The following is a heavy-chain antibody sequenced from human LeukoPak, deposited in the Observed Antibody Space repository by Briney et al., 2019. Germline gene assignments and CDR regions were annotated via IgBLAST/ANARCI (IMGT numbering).Heavy chain of an antibody. CDR2: IYYSGST. J-gene: IGHJ4*02. D-gene: IGHD1-26*01. CDR3: ATGGSGSYYELSY. Sequence: SETLSLTCTVSGGSISSYYWSGIRQPPGKGLEWIGYIYYSGSTNYNPSLKSRVTISVDTSKNQFSLKLSSVTAADTAVYYCATGGSGSYYELSYWGQGTLVTVSS. CDR1: GGSISSYY. V-gene: IGHV4-59*01.